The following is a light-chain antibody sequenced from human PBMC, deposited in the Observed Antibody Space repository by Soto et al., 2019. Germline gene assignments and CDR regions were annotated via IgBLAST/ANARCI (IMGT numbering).Light chain of an antibody. V-gene: IGLV2-14*03. CDR2: DVS. Sequence: QSALTQPASVSGSTGLSITISCSGANTDIAGYDFVSWYQQHPGKSPKLIIYDVSDRPSGVSSRFTGSKSGNTASLTISGLQSEDEADNYCSSYTSTTTLHVVFGGGTKLTV. J-gene: IGLJ2*01. CDR3: SSYTSTTTLHVV. CDR1: NTDIAGYDF.